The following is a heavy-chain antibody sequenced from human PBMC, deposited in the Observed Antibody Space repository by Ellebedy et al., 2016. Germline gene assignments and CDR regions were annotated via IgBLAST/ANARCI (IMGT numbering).Heavy chain of an antibody. D-gene: IGHD5-18*01. J-gene: IGHJ4*02. CDR1: GYSFTNYW. Sequence: GGSLRLSXKGSGYSFTNYWINWVRQMPGKGLEWMGRIDPSDSYIKYSPSFQGHVTISADKSISTAYLQWSSLKASDTAMYYCARGRGYNFDYWGQGTLVTVSS. CDR3: ARGRGYNFDY. CDR2: IDPSDSYI. V-gene: IGHV5-10-1*01.